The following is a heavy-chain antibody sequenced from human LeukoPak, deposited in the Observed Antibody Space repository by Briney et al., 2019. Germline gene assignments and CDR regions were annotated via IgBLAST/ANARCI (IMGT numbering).Heavy chain of an antibody. CDR1: GFAVSTSY. CDR3: GKDWSEVEAADWFDP. V-gene: IGHV3-53*01. D-gene: IGHD2-15*01. J-gene: IGHJ5*02. CDR2: LHAGGNT. Sequence: GGSLRLSCAASGFAVSTSYMSWVRLTPVKGLEWVSALHAGGNTFFADSVRGRITISRDNSKNTLYLHMNSLRAEDTAIYYCGKDWSEVEAADWFDPRGQGTLVTVSS.